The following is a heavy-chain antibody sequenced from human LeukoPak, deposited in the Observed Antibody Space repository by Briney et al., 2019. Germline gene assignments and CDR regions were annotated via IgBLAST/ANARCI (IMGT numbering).Heavy chain of an antibody. CDR2: IYYSGSS. CDR3: ARSTGSAPGNFDY. D-gene: IGHD1-26*01. V-gene: IGHV4-39*01. Sequence: PSETLSLTCTVSGGSINRNSHYWGWIRQPPGKGLEWIGSIYYSGSSYYNPSLKSRVTISVDTSKSQFSLRLSSVTAADTAVYYCARSTGSAPGNFDYWGQGTLVTVSS. J-gene: IGHJ4*02. CDR1: GGSINRNSHY.